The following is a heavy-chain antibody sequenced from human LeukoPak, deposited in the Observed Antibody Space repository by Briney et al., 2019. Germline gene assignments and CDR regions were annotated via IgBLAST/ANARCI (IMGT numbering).Heavy chain of an antibody. CDR3: ARAPDSGAFDF. D-gene: IGHD2-15*01. Sequence: ASVKVSCKASGGTFSSYAISWVRQAPGQGLEWMGRIIPILGITNYAQEFQGRVTITADKSTSTAYMELSSLRSEDTAVYYCARAPDSGAFDFWGQGTLVTVSS. J-gene: IGHJ4*02. CDR2: IIPILGIT. CDR1: GGTFSSYA. V-gene: IGHV1-69*04.